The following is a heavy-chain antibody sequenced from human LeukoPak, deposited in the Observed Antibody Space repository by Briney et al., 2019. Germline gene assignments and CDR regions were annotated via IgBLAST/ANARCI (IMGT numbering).Heavy chain of an antibody. J-gene: IGHJ5*02. CDR3: ARLSRYDILTGYWFDP. CDR2: IYYSGST. V-gene: IGHV4-31*03. D-gene: IGHD3-9*01. CDR1: GGSISSGGYY. Sequence: KTSETLSLTCTVSGGSISSGGYYWSWIRQHPGKGLEWIGYIYYSGSTYYNPSLKSRVTISVDTSKNQFSLKLSSVTAADTAVYYCARLSRYDILTGYWFDPWGQGTLVTVSS.